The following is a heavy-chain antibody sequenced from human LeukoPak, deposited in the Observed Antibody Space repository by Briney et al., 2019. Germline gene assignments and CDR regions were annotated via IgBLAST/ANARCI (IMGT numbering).Heavy chain of an antibody. CDR3: ARVGVDYSGNIIKYFFDY. CDR1: VGSISTYQ. CDR2: IYYSGSA. D-gene: IGHD4-23*01. V-gene: IGHV4-59*01. Sequence: SETQSLTCTVSVGSISTYQWSWIRQPPGKGLEWIGNIYYSGSANYNPSLQSRVVISVDTSKNQFSLNLSPVLAADTAVYYCARVGVDYSGNIIKYFFDYWGQGTLVTVSS. J-gene: IGHJ4*02.